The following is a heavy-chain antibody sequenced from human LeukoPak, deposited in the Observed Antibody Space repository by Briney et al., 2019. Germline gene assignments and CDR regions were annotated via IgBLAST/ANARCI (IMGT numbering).Heavy chain of an antibody. J-gene: IGHJ4*02. CDR3: ARGLTTYYDRSGDDY. CDR1: GGSISSYY. D-gene: IGHD3-22*01. Sequence: PSETLSLTCTVSGGSISSYYWSWIRQPPGKGLEWIGYIYYSGSTNYNPSLKSRVTISVDTSTNQFSLKLSSVTAADTAVYYCARGLTTYYDRSGDDYWGQGTLVTVSS. V-gene: IGHV4-59*01. CDR2: IYYSGST.